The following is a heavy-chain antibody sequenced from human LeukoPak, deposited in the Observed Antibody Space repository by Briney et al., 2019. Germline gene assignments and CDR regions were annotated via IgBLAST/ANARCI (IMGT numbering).Heavy chain of an antibody. V-gene: IGHV4-4*07. CDR1: GFTFSNAW. J-gene: IGHJ4*02. CDR2: IHNSGST. Sequence: GSLRLSCAASGFTFSNAWMSWVRQAPGKGLEWIGRIHNSGSTNYNPSLKSRVTMSVDTSKNQFSLKLSSVTAADTAVYYCARDQYYYDSSGYYRFDSWGQGTLVTVSS. CDR3: ARDQYYYDSSGYYRFDS. D-gene: IGHD3-22*01.